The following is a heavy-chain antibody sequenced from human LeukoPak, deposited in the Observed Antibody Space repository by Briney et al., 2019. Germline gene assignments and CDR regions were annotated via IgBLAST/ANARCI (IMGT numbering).Heavy chain of an antibody. Sequence: PGGSLRLSCAASGFTFSSYAMNWVRQAPGKGLEWVSAISGSGSTTYYADSVKGRFTISRDNSKNTLYLQMNSLRAEDTAVYYCAREGSRLTGFDPWGQGTLVTVSS. D-gene: IGHD3-9*01. CDR3: AREGSRLTGFDP. CDR2: ISGSGSTT. CDR1: GFTFSSYA. V-gene: IGHV3-23*01. J-gene: IGHJ5*02.